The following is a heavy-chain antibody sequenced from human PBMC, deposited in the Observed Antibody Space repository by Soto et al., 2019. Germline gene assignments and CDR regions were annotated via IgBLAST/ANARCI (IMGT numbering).Heavy chain of an antibody. CDR2: MYSSGST. J-gene: IGHJ5*02. CDR3: VRGADCGTFDACYRYFDP. V-gene: IGHV4-30-4*01. CDR1: GDSIISNYYY. Sequence: QVRLQESGPGLVKPSQTVSLTYAVSGDSIISNYYYWGWVRQSPGKGVEWIGCMYSSGSTYSNSSLTAPFELSMDTSQDHFSVNLIYVPAADAAVYFCVRGADCGTFDACYRYFDPWGPGTLVTVYS. D-gene: IGHD1-1*01.